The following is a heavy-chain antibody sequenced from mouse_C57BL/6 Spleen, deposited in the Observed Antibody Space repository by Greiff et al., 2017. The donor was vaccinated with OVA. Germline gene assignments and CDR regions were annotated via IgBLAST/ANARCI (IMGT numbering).Heavy chain of an antibody. CDR3: ARDLIYYYGSMDY. J-gene: IGHJ4*01. Sequence: EVHLVESGGGLVKPGGSLKLSCAASGFTFSSYAMSWVRQTPEKRLEWVATISDGGSYTYYPDNVKGRFTISRDNAKNNLYLQMSHLKSEDTAMYYCARDLIYYYGSMDYWGQGTSVTVSS. D-gene: IGHD1-1*01. CDR1: GFTFSSYA. CDR2: ISDGGSYT. V-gene: IGHV5-4*01.